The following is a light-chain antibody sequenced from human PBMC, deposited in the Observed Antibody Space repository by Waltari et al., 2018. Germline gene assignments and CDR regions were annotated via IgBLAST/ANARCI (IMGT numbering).Light chain of an antibody. J-gene: IGKJ1*01. Sequence: QMTPSPSSVSASVGDRVTISCRTSQSISSYVNWYQQKSGQAPQLLIYVASTLQTGVPSRFTGRGFGTDFTLTINNLQPEDSATYFCQHSYRTPWTFGQGTRVEIK. CDR1: QSISSY. CDR3: QHSYRTPWT. CDR2: VAS. V-gene: IGKV1-39*01.